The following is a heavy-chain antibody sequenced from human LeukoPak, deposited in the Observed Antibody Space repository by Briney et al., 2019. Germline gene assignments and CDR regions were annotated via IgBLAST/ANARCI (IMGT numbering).Heavy chain of an antibody. V-gene: IGHV3-23*01. D-gene: IGHD3-10*01. CDR3: ARSRGPGSHWFDP. J-gene: IGHJ5*02. CDR1: GFTFSSFA. Sequence: GGSLRLSCAASGFTFSSFALSWVRQAPGKGREWVSTVSDTTYYADSVRGRFTISRDDSKNTLYLQMDSLRAEDTAIYFCARSRGPGSHWFDPWGQGTLVTVSS. CDR2: VSDTT.